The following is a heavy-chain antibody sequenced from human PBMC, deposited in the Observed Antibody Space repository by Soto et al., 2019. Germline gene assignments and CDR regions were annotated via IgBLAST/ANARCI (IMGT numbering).Heavy chain of an antibody. D-gene: IGHD6-19*01. CDR3: ARGRGSSGWYFYY. CDR2: IKSDGSST. V-gene: IGHV3-74*01. Sequence: EVQLVESGGGLAQPGGSLRVSCAASGFSFSNYLMHWVRQVPGKGLVWVSRIKSDGSSTNYADSVKGRFTISRDNAKNTLNLQMSSLRAEDTAVYFFARGRGSSGWYFYYWGQGTLVTVSS. J-gene: IGHJ4*02. CDR1: GFSFSNYL.